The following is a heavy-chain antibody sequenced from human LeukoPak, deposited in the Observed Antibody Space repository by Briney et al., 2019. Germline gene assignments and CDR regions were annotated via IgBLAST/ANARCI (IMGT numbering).Heavy chain of an antibody. CDR1: GGSISSGGYY. CDR3: ARVTRRGRGPNNWFDP. V-gene: IGHV4-61*08. Sequence: PSETLSLTCTVSGGSISSGGYYWSWIRQPPGKGLEWIGEINHSGSTNYNPSLKSRVTISVDTSKNQFSLKLSSVTAADTAVYYCARVTRRGRGPNNWFDPWGQGTLVTVSS. J-gene: IGHJ5*02. CDR2: INHSGST. D-gene: IGHD5-12*01.